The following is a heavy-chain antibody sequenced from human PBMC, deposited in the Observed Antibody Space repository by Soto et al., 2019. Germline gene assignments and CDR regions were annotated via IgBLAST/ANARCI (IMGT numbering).Heavy chain of an antibody. J-gene: IGHJ6*02. CDR1: GYTFTSYA. CDR2: INAGNGNT. Sequence: ASVKVSCKASGYTFTSYAMHWVRQAPGQRLEWMGWINAGNGNTKYSQKFQGRVTITRDTSASTAYMELSSLRSEDTAVYYCARVEAGHYYYGMDVWGQGTTVTVS. V-gene: IGHV1-3*01. D-gene: IGHD6-19*01. CDR3: ARVEAGHYYYGMDV.